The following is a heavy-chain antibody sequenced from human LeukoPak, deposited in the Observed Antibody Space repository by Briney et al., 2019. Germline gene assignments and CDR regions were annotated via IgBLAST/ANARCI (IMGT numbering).Heavy chain of an antibody. CDR2: IKEDGSEK. D-gene: IGHD6-13*01. J-gene: IGHJ4*02. Sequence: PGGSLRLSCAASGFTFSSYGMSWVRQAPGKGREWVANIKEDGSEKNYVDSVKGLFTISRDNVKNSLSLQMNSLRTEDTAVYYCARGRQLGHWGQGTLVTVSS. CDR3: ARGRQLGH. V-gene: IGHV3-7*03. CDR1: GFTFSSYG.